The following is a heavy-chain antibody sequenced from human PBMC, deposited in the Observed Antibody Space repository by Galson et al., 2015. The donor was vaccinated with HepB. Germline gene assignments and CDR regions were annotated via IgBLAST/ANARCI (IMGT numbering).Heavy chain of an antibody. Sequence: SLRLSCAASGFTFRNFGMHWVRQAPGKGLEWLAGIWADGTKKFHTDSLNGRFTISRDNAKGTLYLQMDTLRVEDTAVYYCTRDGSGNTPFSYFDNWGQGILVTVSS. CDR3: TRDGSGNTPFSYFDN. D-gene: IGHD5-18*01. J-gene: IGHJ4*02. V-gene: IGHV3-33*01. CDR2: IWADGTKK. CDR1: GFTFRNFG.